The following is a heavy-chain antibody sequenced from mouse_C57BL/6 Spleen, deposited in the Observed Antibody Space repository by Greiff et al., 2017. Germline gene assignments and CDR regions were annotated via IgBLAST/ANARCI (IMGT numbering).Heavy chain of an antibody. CDR2: ILPGSGST. J-gene: IGHJ4*01. CDR3: VPKSYYGSSYEAMDY. D-gene: IGHD1-1*01. Sequence: VQLQQSGAELMKPGASVKLSCKATGYTFTGYWIEWVKQRPGHGLEWIGEILPGSGSTNYNEKFKGKATITADTSSNTAYMQLSSLTTEDSAIYYCVPKSYYGSSYEAMDYWGQGTSVTVSS. V-gene: IGHV1-9*01. CDR1: GYTFTGYW.